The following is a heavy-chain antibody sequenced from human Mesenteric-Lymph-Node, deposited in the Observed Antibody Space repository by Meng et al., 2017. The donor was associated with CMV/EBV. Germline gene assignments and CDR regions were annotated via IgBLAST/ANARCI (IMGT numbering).Heavy chain of an antibody. CDR1: GSISSSSSY. V-gene: IGHV4-39*01. J-gene: IGHJ6*02. Sequence: GSISSSSSYWGWIRQPPGKGLEFIGSIYYSGTTYYNPSLKSRVTISVDMSKNQFSLNLRAVTAADTAVYYCASPFKGYRNYYGMDVWGQGTTVTVSS. D-gene: IGHD5-12*01. CDR3: ASPFKGYRNYYGMDV. CDR2: IYYSGTT.